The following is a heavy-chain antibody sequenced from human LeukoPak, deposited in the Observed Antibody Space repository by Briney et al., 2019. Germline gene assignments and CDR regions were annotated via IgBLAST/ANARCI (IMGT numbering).Heavy chain of an antibody. CDR1: GGTFSSYA. D-gene: IGHD4-17*01. J-gene: IGHJ4*02. Sequence: ASVKVSCKASGGTFSSYAISWVRQAPGQGLEWMGWINPNSGGTNYAQKFQGRVTMTRDTSISTAYMELSRLRSDDTAVYYCARMGDYGDYSGYWGQGTLVTVSS. CDR2: INPNSGGT. V-gene: IGHV1-2*02. CDR3: ARMGDYGDYSGY.